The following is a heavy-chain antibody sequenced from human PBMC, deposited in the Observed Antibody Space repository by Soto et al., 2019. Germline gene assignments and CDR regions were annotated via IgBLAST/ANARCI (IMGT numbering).Heavy chain of an antibody. CDR2: IYHSGST. V-gene: IGHV4-30-2*01. J-gene: IGHJ6*02. CDR3: ARDLPDYGSGSHWFMDV. D-gene: IGHD3-10*01. CDR1: GGSISSGGDS. Sequence: PSETLCLTCAVAGGSISSGGDSWSWIRQPPGMCLEWIGYIYHSGSTYYTPSLKSRVTISVDRSKNQFSLKLSSVTAADTAVYYCARDLPDYGSGSHWFMDVWRQGTTVTVSS.